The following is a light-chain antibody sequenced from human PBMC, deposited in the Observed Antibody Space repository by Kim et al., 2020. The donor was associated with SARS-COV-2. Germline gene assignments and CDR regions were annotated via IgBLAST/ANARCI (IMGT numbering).Light chain of an antibody. Sequence: ASVGDRVTITGRASQGISNYLAWYQQKPGNIPRLLIYGASTLHSGVPSRFSGSGVGTDFTLTINSLQPEDVATYYCQKYNSAPWTFGQGTKVDIK. CDR1: QGISNY. V-gene: IGKV1-27*01. CDR2: GAS. J-gene: IGKJ1*01. CDR3: QKYNSAPWT.